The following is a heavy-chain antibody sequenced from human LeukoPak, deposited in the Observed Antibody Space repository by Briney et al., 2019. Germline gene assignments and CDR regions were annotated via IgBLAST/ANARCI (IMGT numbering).Heavy chain of an antibody. J-gene: IGHJ4*02. CDR1: GFTFSTFV. CDR2: VSSGSNYI. CDR3: AREDLGC. Sequence: GGSLRLSCAASGFTFSTFVMNWVRQAPGKGLEWVSSVSSGSNYIYYADSVKGRLTISRDNTKDSLYLQMNTLRPEDTAVYYCAREDLGCWGQGTQVTVSS. V-gene: IGHV3-21*01.